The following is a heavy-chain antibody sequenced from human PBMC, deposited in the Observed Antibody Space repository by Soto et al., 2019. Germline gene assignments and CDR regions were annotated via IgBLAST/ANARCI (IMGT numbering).Heavy chain of an antibody. CDR3: AATGYTYGYHFDH. CDR1: GYTFTSYW. Sequence: PXESLKIAFKASGYTFTSYWITWVRQMPGKGLEWMGRIDPSDSSTKYSPSFQGHVTISTDKSITTAHLQWTSLKVSDTAIYYCAATGYTYGYHFDHWGQGTQVTVSS. V-gene: IGHV5-10-1*01. J-gene: IGHJ4*02. CDR2: IDPSDSST. D-gene: IGHD5-18*01.